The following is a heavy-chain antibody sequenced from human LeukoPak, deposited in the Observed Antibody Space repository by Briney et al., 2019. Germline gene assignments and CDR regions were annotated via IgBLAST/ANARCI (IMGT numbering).Heavy chain of an antibody. CDR1: GFTFSSYS. CDR2: ILYDGHDGTDR. V-gene: IGHV3-30-3*01. Sequence: GGSLRLSCAASGFTFSSYSMHWVCQAPGKGLEWVAVILYDGHDGTDRFYADSVKGRFTVSRDSSINTLYLQMNSLRAEDTAIYYCATEYRRGNEAFDYWGQGTLVTVSS. CDR3: ATEYRRGNEAFDY. J-gene: IGHJ4*02. D-gene: IGHD1-1*01.